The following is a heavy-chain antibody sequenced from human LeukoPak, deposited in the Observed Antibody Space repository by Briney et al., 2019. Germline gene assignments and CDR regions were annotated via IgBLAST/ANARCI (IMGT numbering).Heavy chain of an antibody. CDR1: GFTFSSYA. J-gene: IGHJ6*02. D-gene: IGHD3-10*01. CDR3: ARGRGSYYYYGMDV. CDR2: ISGSGGST. Sequence: AGGSLRLSCAASGFTFSSYAMSWVRQTPGKGLEWVSAISGSGGSTYYADSVRGRFTISRDNSKNTLYLQMNSLRAEDTAVYYCARGRGSYYYYGMDVWGQGTTVTVSS. V-gene: IGHV3-23*01.